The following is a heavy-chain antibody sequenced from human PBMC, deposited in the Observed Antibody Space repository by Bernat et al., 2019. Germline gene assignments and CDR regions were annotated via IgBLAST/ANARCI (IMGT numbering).Heavy chain of an antibody. CDR3: ARVGPRHCGSTNCFDH. J-gene: IGHJ4*02. CDR1: GDTFTTYF. D-gene: IGHD2-2*01. CDR2: INPSGDST. V-gene: IGHV1-46*01. Sequence: QVQLVQSGAEVKKPGASVKVSCKASGDTFTTYFMHWLRQAPGQGLEWMGLINPSGDSTTYAQRFQGRVTMTRDTSTSTLYMELSSLTSDDTAVYFCARVGPRHCGSTNCFDHWGQGTLVTVSS.